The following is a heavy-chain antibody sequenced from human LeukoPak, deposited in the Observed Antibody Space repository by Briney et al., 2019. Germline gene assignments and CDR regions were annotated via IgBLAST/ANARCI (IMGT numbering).Heavy chain of an antibody. CDR1: GFTFSSYG. J-gene: IGHJ4*02. V-gene: IGHV3-30*02. CDR2: IRYDGSNK. Sequence: GGSLRLSCAASGFTFSSYGMHWVRPAPGKGLEWVAFIRYDGSNKYYADSVKGRFTISRDNSKNTLYLQMNSLRAEDTAVYYCAKAQTSTAAAGAPIYYWGQGTLVTVSS. D-gene: IGHD6-13*01. CDR3: AKAQTSTAAAGAPIYY.